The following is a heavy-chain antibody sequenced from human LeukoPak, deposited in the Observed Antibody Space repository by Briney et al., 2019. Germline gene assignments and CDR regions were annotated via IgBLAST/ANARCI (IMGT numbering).Heavy chain of an antibody. CDR2: IYYSGST. V-gene: IGHV4-59*01. J-gene: IGHJ3*02. CDR1: GGSISSYY. CDR3: ARGYCSSTSCPRGRAFDI. Sequence: SETLSLTCTVSGGSISSYYWSWIRQPPGKGLEWIGYIYYSGSTNYNPSLKSRVTISVDTSKNQFSLKLSSVTAADTAVYHCARGYCSSTSCPRGRAFDIWGQGTMVTVSS. D-gene: IGHD2-2*01.